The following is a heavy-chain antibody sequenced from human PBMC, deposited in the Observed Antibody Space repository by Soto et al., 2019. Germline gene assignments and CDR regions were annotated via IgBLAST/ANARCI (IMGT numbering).Heavy chain of an antibody. Sequence: EVQLLDSGGGWVQPGGSLRLSCVASGFVFSDYAMSWVRQAPGKGLEWVLTISAGGSDTYYADSVKGRFTVSRANSKNTLYVQMNSLRAEDTAIYYCASVPIWCGASSCYTEGFDSWGQGTLVTVSS. CDR1: GFVFSDYA. CDR3: ASVPIWCGASSCYTEGFDS. D-gene: IGHD3-3*01. CDR2: ISAGGSDT. V-gene: IGHV3-23*01. J-gene: IGHJ4*02.